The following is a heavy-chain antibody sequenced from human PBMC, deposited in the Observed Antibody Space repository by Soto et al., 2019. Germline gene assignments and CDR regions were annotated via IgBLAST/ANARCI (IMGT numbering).Heavy chain of an antibody. CDR3: ASANTVVTPDDI. Sequence: QVQLVQSGADVKKPGASVKVSCKASGYTFTSYDINWVRQATGPGLERMGWMNANRGNTGYAQKFQGRVIRTRNTAISTAYMELSTLRSEYTAVYYCASANTVVTPDDIWGQGTMVTVSS. CDR1: GYTFTSYD. J-gene: IGHJ3*02. CDR2: MNANRGNT. V-gene: IGHV1-8*01. D-gene: IGHD4-17*01.